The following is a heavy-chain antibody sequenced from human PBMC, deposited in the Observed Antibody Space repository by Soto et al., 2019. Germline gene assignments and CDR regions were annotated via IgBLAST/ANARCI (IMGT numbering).Heavy chain of an antibody. Sequence: QVQLQQWGAGLLKPSETLSLTCAVYGGSFSGYYWSWIRQPPGKGLEWIGEINHSGSTNYNPSLKSRVTISVDTSKNQFSLKLSSVTAADTAVYYCARGGYCSGGSCFYYYYYYGMDVWGQGTTVTVSS. CDR1: GGSFSGYY. V-gene: IGHV4-34*01. D-gene: IGHD2-15*01. CDR3: ARGGYCSGGSCFYYYYYYGMDV. J-gene: IGHJ6*02. CDR2: INHSGST.